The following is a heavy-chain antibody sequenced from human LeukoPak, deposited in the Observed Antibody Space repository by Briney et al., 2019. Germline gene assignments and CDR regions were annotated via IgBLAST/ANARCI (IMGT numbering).Heavy chain of an antibody. V-gene: IGHV3-7*03. Sequence: GGSLRLSCAASGFSLSGYSMSWVRQAPGKGLEWVANIKQDGSEKYYVDSVKGRFTISRDNAKNSLSLQMNSLRAEDTAVYYCARGRGSYSFDYWGQGTLVTVSS. D-gene: IGHD1-26*01. CDR1: GFSLSGYS. CDR2: IKQDGSEK. CDR3: ARGRGSYSFDY. J-gene: IGHJ4*02.